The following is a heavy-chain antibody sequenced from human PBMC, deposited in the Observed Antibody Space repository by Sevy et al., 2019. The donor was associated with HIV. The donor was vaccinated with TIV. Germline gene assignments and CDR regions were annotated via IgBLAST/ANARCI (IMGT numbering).Heavy chain of an antibody. CDR2: INPDSGGP. V-gene: IGHV1-2*02. D-gene: IGHD2-15*01. J-gene: IGHJ4*02. CDR3: VLADRHGYFAY. Sequence: ASVKVSCKASGYTFTGYYMHWVRQAPGQGLQWMGWINPDSGGPNYAPKFQDRVTLTRDTSISTAYMELSRLKSDDTAVYYCVLADRHGYFAYWGQGTLVTDSS. CDR1: GYTFTGYY.